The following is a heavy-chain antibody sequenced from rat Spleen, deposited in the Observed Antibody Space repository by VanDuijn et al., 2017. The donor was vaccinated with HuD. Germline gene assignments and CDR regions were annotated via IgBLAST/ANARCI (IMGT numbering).Heavy chain of an antibody. V-gene: IGHV5-58*01. J-gene: IGHJ2*01. CDR2: INPDGGST. Sequence: EVQLVESGGGLVQPGRSMKLSCAASGFTFSYYDMAWIRQAPGKGLEWVSSINPDGGSTYYPYSVKGRFTISRDNAENTVYLQMNRLRSEDTATYYCAKGEPGVYLGYFDYWGQGVMVTVSS. D-gene: IGHD1-11*01. CDR1: GFTFSYYD. CDR3: AKGEPGVYLGYFDY.